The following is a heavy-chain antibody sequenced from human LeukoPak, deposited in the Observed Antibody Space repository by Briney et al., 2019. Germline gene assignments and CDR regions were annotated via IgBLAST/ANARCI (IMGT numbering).Heavy chain of an antibody. J-gene: IGHJ5*02. CDR2: IYYSGST. CDR3: ARDSHEYCGGGSCYSGGSFDP. CDR1: GGSISSYY. V-gene: IGHV4-59*12. Sequence: SETLSLTCTVSGGSISSYYWSWIRQPPGKGLEWIGYIYYSGSTNYNPSLKSRVTISVDTSKNQFSLNLSSVTAADTAIYYCARDSHEYCGGGSCYSGGSFDPWGQGTLVTVSS. D-gene: IGHD2-15*01.